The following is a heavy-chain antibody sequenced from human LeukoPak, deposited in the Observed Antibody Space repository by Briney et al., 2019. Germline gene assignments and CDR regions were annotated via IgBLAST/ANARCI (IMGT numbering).Heavy chain of an antibody. CDR3: ARAIYYYDSSGYYYG. D-gene: IGHD3-22*01. J-gene: IGHJ4*02. V-gene: IGHV3-74*01. Sequence: GGSLRLSCAASGFTFSSYWMHWVRQAPGKGLVWVSRIISDGSSTSYADSVKGRFTISRDNAKNTLYLQMNSLRAEDTAVYYCARAIYYYDSSGYYYGWGQGTLVTVSS. CDR1: GFTFSSYW. CDR2: IISDGSST.